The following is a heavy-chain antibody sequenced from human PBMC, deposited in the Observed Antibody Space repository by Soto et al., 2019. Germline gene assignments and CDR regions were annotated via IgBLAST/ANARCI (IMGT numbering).Heavy chain of an antibody. CDR3: ARDPVIAAAGNPVYYYYYGMDV. D-gene: IGHD6-13*01. J-gene: IGHJ6*02. Sequence: GESLKISCKTSGYSFTTYWISWVRQMPGKGLQWMGKIDPTDSYTKYSPSLQGHVTISADKSISTAYLQWSSLKASDTAMYYCARDPVIAAAGNPVYYYYYGMDVWGQGTTVTVSS. V-gene: IGHV5-10-1*01. CDR1: GYSFTTYW. CDR2: IDPTDSYT.